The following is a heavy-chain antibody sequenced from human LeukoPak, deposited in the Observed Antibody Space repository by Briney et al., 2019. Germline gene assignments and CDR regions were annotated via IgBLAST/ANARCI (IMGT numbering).Heavy chain of an antibody. V-gene: IGHV3-30*02. CDR1: GFTFNSYG. D-gene: IGHD3-10*01. Sequence: PGGSLRLSCAASGFTFNSYGMHWVRQAQGKGLEWVAFIRYDGSNKYYADSVKGRFTISRDNSKNTLYLQMNSLRAEDTAVYYCAKDLTYYYGSGKSSRGQGTLVTVSS. CDR3: AKDLTYYYGSGKSS. J-gene: IGHJ4*02. CDR2: IRYDGSNK.